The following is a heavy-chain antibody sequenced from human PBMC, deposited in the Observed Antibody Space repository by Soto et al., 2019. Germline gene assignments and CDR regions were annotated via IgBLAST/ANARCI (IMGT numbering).Heavy chain of an antibody. CDR3: AREAGPDRWFDP. V-gene: IGHV4-4*07. J-gene: IGHJ5*02. CDR1: GASISSYF. Sequence: PSETLSLTCTVSGASISSYFWTWIRQPAGKGLDWIGRISTSGTTNYNPSLKSRVTMSVDTSKNHFSLNLSSVTAADTAVYYCAREAGPDRWFDPWGQGTLVTVSP. CDR2: ISTSGTT. D-gene: IGHD6-19*01.